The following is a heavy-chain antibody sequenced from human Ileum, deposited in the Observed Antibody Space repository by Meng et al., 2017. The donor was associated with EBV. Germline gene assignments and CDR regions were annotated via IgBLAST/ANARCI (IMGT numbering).Heavy chain of an antibody. CDR3: GRDQGRELINH. CDR1: GDSSSSDIW. J-gene: IGHJ4*02. CDR2: VYHRGDT. V-gene: IGHV4-4*02. D-gene: IGHD1-7*01. Sequence: VQLQGSGPGLGTPSGTLSPTCTVSGDSSSSDIWWSWGRQPPGKGLEWIGEVYHRGDTNYNPSLKSRVDISVDKSKNQFYLSLFSVTAADTAVYYCGRDQGRELINHWGQGTLVTVSS.